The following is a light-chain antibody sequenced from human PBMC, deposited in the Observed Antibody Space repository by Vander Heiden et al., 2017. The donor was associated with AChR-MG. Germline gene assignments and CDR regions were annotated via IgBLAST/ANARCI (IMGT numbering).Light chain of an antibody. Sequence: EIVMTQSPATLSVSPGERATLSCRASQSFSNKLAWYQQKPGQAPRLLIYGASTRATGTPDRFSGSGSGTEFTLTITSLQSEDFAVYYCQQHHDWPLTFGGGTKVEF. CDR2: GAS. J-gene: IGKJ4*01. CDR1: QSFSNK. V-gene: IGKV3-15*01. CDR3: QQHHDWPLT.